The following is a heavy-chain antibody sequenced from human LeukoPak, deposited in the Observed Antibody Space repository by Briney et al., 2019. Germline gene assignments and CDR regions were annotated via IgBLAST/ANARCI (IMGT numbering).Heavy chain of an antibody. CDR2: ISSSSSYI. V-gene: IGHV3-21*01. Sequence: PGGSLRLSCAASGFTFSSHNINWVRQAPGKGLEWVSSISSSSSYIYYADSVKGRFTISRDNAKNSLYLQMGSLRDEDTAVYYCARGSIATRPTFFHYLRQGSLVTVSS. D-gene: IGHD6-6*01. CDR1: GFTFSSHN. J-gene: IGHJ4*02. CDR3: ARGSIATRPTFFHY.